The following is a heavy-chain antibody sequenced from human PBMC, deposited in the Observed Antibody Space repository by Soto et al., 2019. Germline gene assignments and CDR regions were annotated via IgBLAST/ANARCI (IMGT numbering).Heavy chain of an antibody. CDR2: IYYSGST. V-gene: IGHV4-59*01. CDR1: GGSISSYY. Sequence: SETLSLTCTVSGGSISSYYWSWIRQPTGKGLEWIGYIYYSGSTNYNPSLKSRVTISVDTSKNQFSLKLSSVTAADTAVYYCARADPLVPAAMNWFDPWGQGTLVTVSS. D-gene: IGHD2-2*01. CDR3: ARADPLVPAAMNWFDP. J-gene: IGHJ5*02.